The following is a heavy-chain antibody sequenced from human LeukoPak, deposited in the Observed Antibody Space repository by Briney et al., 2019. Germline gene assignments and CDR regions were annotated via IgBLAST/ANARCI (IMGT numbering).Heavy chain of an antibody. CDR3: AKDAAGPEY. CDR2: IKEDGSEI. D-gene: IGHD6-13*01. J-gene: IGHJ4*02. CDR1: GFTFSTYW. Sequence: GGSLRLSCAASGFTFSTYWMSWVRQAPGKGLEWVANIKEDGSEINYADSVRGRFTISRDNAKNSLCLQMNSLRVEDTAIYYCAKDAAGPEYWGQGTRVTVSS. V-gene: IGHV3-7*05.